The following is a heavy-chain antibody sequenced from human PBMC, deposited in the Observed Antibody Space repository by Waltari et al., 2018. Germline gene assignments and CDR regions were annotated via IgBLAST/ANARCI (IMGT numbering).Heavy chain of an antibody. J-gene: IGHJ3*02. D-gene: IGHD1-26*01. Sequence: QVQLQESGPGLVKPSETLSLTCAVSGYSISSGYYWGWIRQPPGKGLEWIGSIYHSGGTYYNPSLKSRVTISVDTSKNQFSLKLSSVTAADTAVYYCARHDLGGVVGATQSNDAFDIWGQGTMVTVSS. CDR2: IYHSGGT. CDR3: ARHDLGGVVGATQSNDAFDI. V-gene: IGHV4-38-2*01. CDR1: GYSISSGYY.